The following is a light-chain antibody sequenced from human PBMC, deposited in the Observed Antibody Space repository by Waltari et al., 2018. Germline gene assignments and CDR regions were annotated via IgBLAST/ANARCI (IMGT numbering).Light chain of an antibody. CDR1: SGHSSNV. Sequence: QLVLTQSPSASASLGASVKLTCTLSSGHSSNVIAWLQQQPEKGPRSLMKVNSDGSHNKGDGIPDRFSGSSTGAERYLTIASLKSEDEADYYCQTGGHGTWVFGGGTKLTVL. J-gene: IGLJ3*02. V-gene: IGLV4-69*01. CDR2: VNSDGSH. CDR3: QTGGHGTWV.